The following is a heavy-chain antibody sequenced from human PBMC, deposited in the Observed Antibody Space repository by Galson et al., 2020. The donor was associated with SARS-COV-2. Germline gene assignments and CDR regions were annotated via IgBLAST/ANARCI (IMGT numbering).Heavy chain of an antibody. V-gene: IGHV3-23*01. CDR3: AKAGVLEWSNYSSYYMDV. CDR1: GFNLSSYA. CDR2: ITSVGST. Sequence: GESLKISCAASGFNLSSYALSWVRQAPGKGLEWVSTITSVGSTYYADSVKGRFTISRDNSKKTLYLQMNGLRAEDTAVYYCAKAGVLEWSNYSSYYMDVWGEGTTVTVSS. D-gene: IGHD3-3*01. J-gene: IGHJ6*03.